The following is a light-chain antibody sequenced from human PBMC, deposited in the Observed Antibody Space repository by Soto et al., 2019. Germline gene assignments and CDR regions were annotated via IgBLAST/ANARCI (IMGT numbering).Light chain of an antibody. Sequence: QSALTQPPSASGSPGQSVTISCTGTGSDVGGYNFVSWYQQHPGKPPKLIIYEVTKRPSGVPDRFSGSKSGNTASLTVSGLQAEDEADYYCSSYSGTNNYVFGTGTKLTVL. CDR2: EVT. CDR1: GSDVGGYNF. V-gene: IGLV2-8*01. CDR3: SSYSGTNNYV. J-gene: IGLJ1*01.